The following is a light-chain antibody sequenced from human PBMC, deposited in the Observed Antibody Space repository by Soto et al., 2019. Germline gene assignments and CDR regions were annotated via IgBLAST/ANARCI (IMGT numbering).Light chain of an antibody. CDR1: QSIASSY. CDR2: RTF. V-gene: IGKV3-20*01. J-gene: IGKJ4*01. Sequence: EIVLTQSPGTLSLSQGERATLSCRASQSIASSYLAWYQQKPGQPPRLLLYRTFNRATGIPDRFSASGSGTDFTLTISRLEPEDCAVYFCQQFSRPPLTFGGGTKVEI. CDR3: QQFSRPPLT.